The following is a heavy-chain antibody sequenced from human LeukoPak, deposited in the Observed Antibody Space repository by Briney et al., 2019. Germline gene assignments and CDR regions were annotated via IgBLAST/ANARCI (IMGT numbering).Heavy chain of an antibody. J-gene: IGHJ4*02. CDR1: GFTFDDYA. V-gene: IGHV3-9*01. Sequence: GGSLRLTCAASGFTFDDYAMHWVRQAPGKGLEWVSGISWNSGSIGYADSVKGRFTISRDNAKNSLYLQMNILKAGDTAVYYCARRGPGYYLDYWGQGTLVTVSP. CDR2: ISWNSGSI. CDR3: ARRGPGYYLDY.